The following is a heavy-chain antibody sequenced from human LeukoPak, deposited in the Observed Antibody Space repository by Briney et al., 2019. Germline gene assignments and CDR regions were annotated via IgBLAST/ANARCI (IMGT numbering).Heavy chain of an antibody. J-gene: IGHJ4*02. D-gene: IGHD6-25*01. CDR2: ISYDGKIK. V-gene: IGHV3-30*04. CDR3: ARDPQRGAPDYFDS. CDR1: GFTFSSYA. Sequence: PGGSLRLSCAASGFTFSSYAMHWVRQAPGKGLEWVAVISYDGKIKVYADSVKGRFTISRDIAKNMLYLEMNSLRTEDTAVYYCARDPQRGAPDYFDSWGQGTLVTVSS.